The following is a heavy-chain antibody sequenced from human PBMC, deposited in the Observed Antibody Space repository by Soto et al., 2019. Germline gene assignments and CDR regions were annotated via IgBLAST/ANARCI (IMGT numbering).Heavy chain of an antibody. CDR3: ARQHYDYIWGSYRHNAFDI. Sequence: SQTLSLTCTVSGGSTSSYYWSWIRQPPGKGLEWIGYIYYSGSTNYNPSLKSRVTISVDTSKNQFSLKLSSVTAADTAVYYCARQHYDYIWGSYRHNAFDIRGQETMVTVSS. V-gene: IGHV4-59*08. CDR2: IYYSGST. J-gene: IGHJ3*02. D-gene: IGHD3-16*02. CDR1: GGSTSSYY.